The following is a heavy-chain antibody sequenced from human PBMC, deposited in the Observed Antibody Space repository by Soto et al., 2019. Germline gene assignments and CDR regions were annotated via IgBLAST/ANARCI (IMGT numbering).Heavy chain of an antibody. CDR2: INHSGST. CDR1: GGSFSGYY. V-gene: IGHV4-34*01. J-gene: IGHJ4*02. D-gene: IGHD3-9*01. Sequence: PSETLSLTCAVYGGSFSGYYWSWIRQPPGKGLEWIGEINHSGSTNYNPSLKSRVTISVDTSKNQFSLKLSSVTAADTAVYYCARVLRYFDWLSGPRVLGFDYWGQGTLVTVSS. CDR3: ARVLRYFDWLSGPRVLGFDY.